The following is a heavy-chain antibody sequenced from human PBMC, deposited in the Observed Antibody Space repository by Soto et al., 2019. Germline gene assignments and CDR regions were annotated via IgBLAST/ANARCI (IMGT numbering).Heavy chain of an antibody. CDR1: GYTFTSYA. CDR3: ATAPTWELISDFDY. V-gene: IGHV1-3*01. Sequence: SVKVSCKASGYTFTSYAMHWVRQAPGQRLEWMGWINAGNGNTKYSQKFQGRVTITRDTSASTAYMELSSLRSEDTAVYYCATAPTWELISDFDYWGQGPLFTVSS. CDR2: INAGNGNT. J-gene: IGHJ4*02. D-gene: IGHD1-26*01.